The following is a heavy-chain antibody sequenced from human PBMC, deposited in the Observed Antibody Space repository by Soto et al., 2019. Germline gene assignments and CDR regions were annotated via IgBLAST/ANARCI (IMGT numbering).Heavy chain of an antibody. D-gene: IGHD5-12*01. CDR3: ARARSYSGYDSGMYYFDY. CDR2: RYDDEST. V-gene: IGHV4-39*01. Sequence: SETLSLTCTVSGDSIRNSNYYWGWIRQPPGKGLEWIVSRYDDESTFYNPSLKRRVTVSIDTSKKQFSLKMTSVTAADMGVYYCARARSYSGYDSGMYYFDYWGQGTLVTVSS. J-gene: IGHJ4*02. CDR1: GDSIRNSNYY.